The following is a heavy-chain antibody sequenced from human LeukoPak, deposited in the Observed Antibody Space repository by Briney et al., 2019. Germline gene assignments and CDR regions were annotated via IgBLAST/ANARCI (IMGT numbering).Heavy chain of an antibody. J-gene: IGHJ4*02. V-gene: IGHV1-69*04. CDR1: GGTFSSYA. Sequence: SVKVSCKASGGTFSSYAISWVRQAPGQGLGWMGRIIPIFGIANYAQKFQGRVTITADKSTSTAYMELSSLRSEDTAVYYCATDGGYYDSSGYYCFDYWGQGTLVTVSS. CDR3: ATDGGYYDSSGYYCFDY. CDR2: IIPIFGIA. D-gene: IGHD3-22*01.